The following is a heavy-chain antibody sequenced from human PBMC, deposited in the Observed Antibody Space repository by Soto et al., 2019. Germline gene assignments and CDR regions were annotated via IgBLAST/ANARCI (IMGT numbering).Heavy chain of an antibody. D-gene: IGHD3-3*01. CDR3: ARGGGVGVAGSAAFDM. V-gene: IGHV1-2*02. CDR1: GYPVTAYY. Sequence: QLHLVQSGAVVKKPGASVTVSCSASGYPVTAYYMHWVRQAPGRGLEWMGGINPATGAAKYTQKFQGRVTMTRDTSTSTVFKELSGLTSEDTAVFYCARGGGVGVAGSAAFDMWGQGTLVTVSS. J-gene: IGHJ3*02. CDR2: INPATGAA.